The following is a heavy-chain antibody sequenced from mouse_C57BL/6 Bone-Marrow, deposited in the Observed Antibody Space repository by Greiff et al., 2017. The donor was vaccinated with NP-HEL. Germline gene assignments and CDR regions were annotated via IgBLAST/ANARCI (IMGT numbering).Heavy chain of an antibody. CDR3: AREEAHLLGGYAMDY. D-gene: IGHD2-1*01. CDR1: GYTFTSYG. CDR2: IYPRSGNT. Sequence: QVQLQQSGAELARPGASVKLSCKASGYTFTSYGISWVKQRTGQGLEWIGEIYPRSGNTYYNEKFKGKATLTADKSSSTAYMELRSLTSEDSAVYFCAREEAHLLGGYAMDYWGQGTSVTVSS. V-gene: IGHV1-81*01. J-gene: IGHJ4*01.